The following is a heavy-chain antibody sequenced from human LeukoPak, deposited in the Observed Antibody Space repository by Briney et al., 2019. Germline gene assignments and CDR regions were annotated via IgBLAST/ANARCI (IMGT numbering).Heavy chain of an antibody. CDR1: GFTFSSYS. CDR2: ITSSSCYI. V-gene: IGHV3-21*01. CDR3: AELGITMIGGV. Sequence: PGGSLRLSCAASGFTFSSYSMNWVRQAPGKGLEWVSSITSSSCYIYYADSVKGRFTISSDNAKNSLYLQMNSLRAEDTAVYYCAELGITMIGGVWGKGTTVTISS. D-gene: IGHD3-10*02. J-gene: IGHJ6*04.